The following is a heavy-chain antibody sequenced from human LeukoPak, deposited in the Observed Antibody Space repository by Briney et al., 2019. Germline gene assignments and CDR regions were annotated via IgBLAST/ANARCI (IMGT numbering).Heavy chain of an antibody. Sequence: GGSLRLSCAASGFTFSSYSMNWVRQAPGKGLEWVSSINSSSSYIYYADSVKGRFTISRDNAKNSLYLQMNSLRAEDTAVYYCASGLRGYSGAFDIWGQGTMVTVSS. D-gene: IGHD5-18*01. CDR3: ASGLRGYSGAFDI. J-gene: IGHJ3*02. CDR2: INSSSSYI. CDR1: GFTFSSYS. V-gene: IGHV3-21*01.